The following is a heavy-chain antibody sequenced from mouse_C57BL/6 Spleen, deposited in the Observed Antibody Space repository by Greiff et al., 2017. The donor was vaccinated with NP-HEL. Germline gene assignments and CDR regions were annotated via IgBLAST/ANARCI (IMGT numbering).Heavy chain of an antibody. CDR1: GYAFSSYW. CDR3: ARSRDYWYFDV. V-gene: IGHV1-80*01. J-gene: IGHJ1*03. CDR2: IYPGDGDT. Sequence: LVESGAELVKPGASVKISCKASGYAFSSYWMNWVKQRPGKGLEWIGQIYPGDGDTNYNGKFKGKATLTADKSSSTAYMQLSSLTSEDSAVYFCARSRDYWYFDVWGTGTTVTVSS.